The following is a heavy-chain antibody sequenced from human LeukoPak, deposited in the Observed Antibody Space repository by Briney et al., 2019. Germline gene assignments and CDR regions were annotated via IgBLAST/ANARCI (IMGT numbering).Heavy chain of an antibody. CDR3: VRRDHCSGGSCYYNWFDP. D-gene: IGHD2-15*01. Sequence: GESLQISCKGSGYNFSGYWIGWVRQMPGKGLEWMGIIYPGDSETRYSSSFQGQVTISADKSISTAYLQRSSLKASDTAMYYCVRRDHCSGGSCYYNWFDPWGQGTLVTVSS. CDR1: GYNFSGYW. J-gene: IGHJ5*02. CDR2: IYPGDSET. V-gene: IGHV5-51*01.